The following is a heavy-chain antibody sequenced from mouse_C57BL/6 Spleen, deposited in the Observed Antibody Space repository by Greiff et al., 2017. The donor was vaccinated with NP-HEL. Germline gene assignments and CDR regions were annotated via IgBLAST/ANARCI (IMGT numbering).Heavy chain of an antibody. V-gene: IGHV5-16*01. Sequence: EVHLVESEGGLVQPGSSMKLSCTASGFTFSDYYMAWVRQVPEKGLEWVANINYDGSSTYYLDSLKSRFIISRDNAKNILYLQMSSLKSEDTATYYCARVPFYYGSSYGYFDVWGTGTTVTVSS. CDR1: GFTFSDYY. CDR2: INYDGSST. CDR3: ARVPFYYGSSYGYFDV. J-gene: IGHJ1*03. D-gene: IGHD1-1*01.